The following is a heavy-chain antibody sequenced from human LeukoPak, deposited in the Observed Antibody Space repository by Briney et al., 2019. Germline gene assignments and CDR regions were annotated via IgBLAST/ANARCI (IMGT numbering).Heavy chain of an antibody. CDR2: INGDETST. J-gene: IGHJ4*02. Sequence: GGSLRLSCAASGFSLSNHWMHWVRQAPGKGLVWVSCINGDETSTFYADSVKGRFTISRDFAENTVYLQMNSQRAEDTAVYYCARETNSHDFWGQGTLVTVSS. CDR1: GFSLSNHW. D-gene: IGHD2/OR15-2a*01. V-gene: IGHV3-74*01. CDR3: ARETNSHDF.